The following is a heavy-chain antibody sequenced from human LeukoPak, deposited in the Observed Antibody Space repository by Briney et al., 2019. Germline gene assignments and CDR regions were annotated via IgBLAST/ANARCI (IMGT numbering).Heavy chain of an antibody. J-gene: IGHJ5*02. CDR3: ARRDVGYCSGGSCYSDLNWFDP. V-gene: IGHV5-51*01. Sequence: GESLKISCKGSGYSFTSYWIGWVRQLPGKGLEWMGIIYPGDSDTRYRPSFQGQVTISADKSISTAYRQWSSLKASDTAMYYCARRDVGYCSGGSCYSDLNWFDPWGQGTLVTVSS. D-gene: IGHD2-15*01. CDR2: IYPGDSDT. CDR1: GYSFTSYW.